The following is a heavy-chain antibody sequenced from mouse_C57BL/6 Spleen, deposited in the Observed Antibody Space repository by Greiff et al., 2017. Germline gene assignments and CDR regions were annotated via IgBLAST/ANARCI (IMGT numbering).Heavy chain of an antibody. Sequence: EVQLQQSGPELVKPGASVKISCKASGYTFTDYYMNWVKQSHGKSLEWIGDINPNNGGTSYNQKFKGKATLTVDKSSSTAYMELRSLTSEDSAVDYWSRLGRAFDYGGQGTTLTVSS. V-gene: IGHV1-26*01. J-gene: IGHJ2*01. D-gene: IGHD4-1*01. CDR2: INPNNGGT. CDR1: GYTFTDYY. CDR3: SRLGRAFDY.